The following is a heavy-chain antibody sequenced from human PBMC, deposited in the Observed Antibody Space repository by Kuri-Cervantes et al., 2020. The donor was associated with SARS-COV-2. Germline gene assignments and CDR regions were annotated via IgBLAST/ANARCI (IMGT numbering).Heavy chain of an antibody. D-gene: IGHD7-27*01. CDR2: ISYDGSDK. V-gene: IGHV3-30*03. CDR1: GFTFSNFG. CDR3: AREEGGELGEAFDY. J-gene: IGHJ4*02. Sequence: GESLKISCAASGFTFSNFGMHWVRQAPGKGLEWATLISYDGSDKYYADSVKGRFTISRDNSKSTLFLQMNSLKPEDTAVYYCAREEGGELGEAFDYWGQGALVTVSS.